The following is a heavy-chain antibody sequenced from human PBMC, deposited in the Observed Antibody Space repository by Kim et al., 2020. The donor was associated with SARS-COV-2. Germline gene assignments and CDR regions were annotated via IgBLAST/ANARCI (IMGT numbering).Heavy chain of an antibody. CDR3: ARGSTSCYSCFDY. J-gene: IGHJ4*02. CDR2: IYYSGST. CDR1: GGSISSGGYY. Sequence: SETLSLTCTVSGGSISSGGYYWSWIRQHPGKGLEWIGYIYYSGSTYYNPSLKSRVTISVDTSKNQFSLKLSSVTAADTAVYYCARGSTSCYSCFDYWGQGTLVTVSS. D-gene: IGHD2-2*01. V-gene: IGHV4-31*03.